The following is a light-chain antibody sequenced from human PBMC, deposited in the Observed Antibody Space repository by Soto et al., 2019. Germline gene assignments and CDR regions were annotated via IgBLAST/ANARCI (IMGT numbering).Light chain of an antibody. CDR3: HQYGTSPWT. J-gene: IGKJ1*01. V-gene: IGKV3-20*01. CDR1: QSVSSNY. CDR2: GAS. Sequence: EIVLTQSPGTLSLSPGERATLSCRASQSVSSNYLAWYQQKPAQAPGLLIHGASSRATGIPDRFSGSGSGTDFTLTISRLEPEDFAVYYCHQYGTSPWTFGQGTKVDIK.